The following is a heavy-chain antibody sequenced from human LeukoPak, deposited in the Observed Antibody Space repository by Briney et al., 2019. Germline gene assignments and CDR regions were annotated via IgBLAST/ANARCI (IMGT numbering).Heavy chain of an antibody. V-gene: IGHV3-48*01. D-gene: IGHD5-24*01. J-gene: IGHJ5*01. CDR1: GFTFSSYG. Sequence: GGSLRLSCAASGFTFSSYGMTWVRQAPGKGLEWVSYISSSSSTIYYADSVKGRFTISRDNAKNSLYLQLNSLRAEDTAVYYCAKDDNWLQFESWGQGTLVTVSS. CDR2: ISSSSSTI. CDR3: AKDDNWLQFES.